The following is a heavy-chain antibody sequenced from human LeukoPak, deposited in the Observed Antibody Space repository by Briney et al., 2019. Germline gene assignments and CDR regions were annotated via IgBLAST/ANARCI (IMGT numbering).Heavy chain of an antibody. CDR2: INPNSGGT. J-gene: IGHJ4*02. V-gene: IGHV1-2*02. CDR1: GYTFTGYY. CDR3: ARDLYYYGSGGDY. D-gene: IGHD3-10*01. Sequence: ASVKVSCKASGYTFTGYYVHWVRQAPGQGLEWMGWINPNSGGTNYAQKFQGRVTMTRDTSISTAYMELSRLRSDDTAVYYCARDLYYYGSGGDYWGQGTLVTVSS.